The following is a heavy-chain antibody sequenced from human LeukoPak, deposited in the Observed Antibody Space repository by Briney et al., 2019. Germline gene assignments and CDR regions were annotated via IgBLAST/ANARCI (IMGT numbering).Heavy chain of an antibody. CDR3: AKGDGLVHAGIDC. CDR2: ISSSSSTI. Sequence: GGSLRLSCAASGFTFSSYSMNWVRQAPGKGLEWVSYISSSSSTIYYADSVKGRFTISRDNAKNSLYLQMNSLRAEDTALYYCAKGDGLVHAGIDCWGQGTLVTVSS. J-gene: IGHJ4*02. D-gene: IGHD6-13*01. CDR1: GFTFSSYS. V-gene: IGHV3-48*04.